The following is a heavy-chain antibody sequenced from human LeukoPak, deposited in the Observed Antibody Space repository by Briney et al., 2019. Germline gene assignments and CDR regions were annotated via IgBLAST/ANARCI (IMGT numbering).Heavy chain of an antibody. Sequence: ASVKVSCKASGGTFSSYAISWMRQAPGQGLEWMGGIIPIFGTANYAQKFQGGVTITTDESTSTAYMELSSLRSEDTAVYYCARRNQGAFDIWGQGTMVTVSS. CDR3: ARRNQGAFDI. J-gene: IGHJ3*02. CDR2: IIPIFGTA. D-gene: IGHD1-14*01. CDR1: GGTFSSYA. V-gene: IGHV1-69*05.